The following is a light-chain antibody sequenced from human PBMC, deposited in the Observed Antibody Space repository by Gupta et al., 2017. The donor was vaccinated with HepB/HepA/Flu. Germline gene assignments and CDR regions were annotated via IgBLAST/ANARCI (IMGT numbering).Light chain of an antibody. V-gene: IGKV1-39*01. CDR2: AAS. CDR1: QSISSY. Sequence: DIQMTQSPSSLSASVGDRVTITCRASQSISSYLNWYQQKPGKAPKLLIYAASTLQSGVPSRFSGGRSGTDFTLTISSLQPEDFATYYCQQSYSTPRTFGGGTEVEIK. J-gene: IGKJ4*02. CDR3: QQSYSTPRT.